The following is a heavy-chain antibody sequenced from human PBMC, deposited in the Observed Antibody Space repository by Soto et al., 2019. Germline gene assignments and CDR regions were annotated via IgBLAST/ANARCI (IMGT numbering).Heavy chain of an antibody. CDR1: GGSFSGYY. CDR2: INHSGST. Sequence: KTSETLSLTCAVYGGSFSGYYWSWIRQPPGKGLEWIGEINHSGSTNYNPSLKSRVTISVDTSKNQFSLKLSSVTAADTAVYYCARGEWESDFWSGYYNWGQGTLVPVSS. D-gene: IGHD3-3*01. J-gene: IGHJ4*02. CDR3: ARGEWESDFWSGYYN. V-gene: IGHV4-34*01.